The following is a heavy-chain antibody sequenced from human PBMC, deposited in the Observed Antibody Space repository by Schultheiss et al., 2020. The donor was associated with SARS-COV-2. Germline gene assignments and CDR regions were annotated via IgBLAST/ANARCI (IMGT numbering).Heavy chain of an antibody. J-gene: IGHJ6*02. CDR1: GGSISSSNW. V-gene: IGHV4-4*02. CDR2: INHSGST. CDR3: ARGPQDIVATISQAPRDYYYYYGMDV. Sequence: SETLSLTCAVSGGSISSSNWWSWVRQPPGKGLEWIGEINHSGSTNYNPSLKSRVTISVDTSKNQFSLRLRSVTAADTALYYCARGPQDIVATISQAPRDYYYYYGMDVWGQGTTVTVS. D-gene: IGHD5-12*01.